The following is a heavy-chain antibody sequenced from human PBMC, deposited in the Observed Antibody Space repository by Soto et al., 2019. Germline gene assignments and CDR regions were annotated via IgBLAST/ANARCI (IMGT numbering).Heavy chain of an antibody. J-gene: IGHJ6*02. D-gene: IGHD2-2*01. V-gene: IGHV1-69*12. CDR1: GGTFSSYA. CDR3: ASHSSLRGYCISTSSYGYYYGMDV. Sequence: QVQLVQSGAEVKKPGSSVKVSCKASGGTFSSYAISWVRQAPGQGLEWMGGIIPIFGTADYAQKFPGRVTITADESTSTAYMELSILRSEDTAVYYCASHSSLRGYCISTSSYGYYYGMDVWGQGTTVTVYS. CDR2: IIPIFGTA.